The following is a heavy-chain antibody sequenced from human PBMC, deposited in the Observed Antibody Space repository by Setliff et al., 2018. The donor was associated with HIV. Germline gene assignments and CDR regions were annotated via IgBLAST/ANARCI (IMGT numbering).Heavy chain of an antibody. J-gene: IGHJ4*02. Sequence: GGSLRLSCAASGFTVSSNYMNWVRQAPGKGLEWVSSIYGGGGTTFYAAPVKGRFTISRDDSENTLYLQMISLKTEDTAVYYCTKGPGKGSFMDHWGQGTLVTVSS. V-gene: IGHV3-15*06. CDR2: IYGGGGTT. CDR1: GFTVSSNY. CDR3: TKGPGKGSFMDH. D-gene: IGHD6-13*01.